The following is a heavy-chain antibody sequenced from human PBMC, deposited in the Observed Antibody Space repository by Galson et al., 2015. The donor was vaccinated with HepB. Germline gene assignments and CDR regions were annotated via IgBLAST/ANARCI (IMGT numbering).Heavy chain of an antibody. CDR3: ARELVTIFRTTILHSGFDI. D-gene: IGHD3-3*01. CDR1: GFTFSDYY. J-gene: IGHJ3*02. CDR2: VSGSGKTT. V-gene: IGHV3-11*01. Sequence: SLRLSCAASGFTFSDYYMNWIRQAPGKGLEWVSHVSGSGKTTSYAVSVKGRFIISRDNAKRSVHLQMNSLRAEDTAVYYCARELVTIFRTTILHSGFDIWGQGTTVTVSS.